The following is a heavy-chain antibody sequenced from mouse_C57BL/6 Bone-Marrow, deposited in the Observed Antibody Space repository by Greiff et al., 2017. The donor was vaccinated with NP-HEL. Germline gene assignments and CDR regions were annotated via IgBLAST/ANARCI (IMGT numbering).Heavy chain of an antibody. V-gene: IGHV3-6*01. CDR3: ARSGYYFDY. CDR2: ISYDGSN. Sequence: EVQLHQSGPGLVKPSQSLSLTCSVTGYSITSGYYWNWIRQFPGNKLEWMGYISYDGSNNYNPSLKNRISITRDTSKNQFFLKLNSVTTEDTATYYCARSGYYFDYWGQGTTLTVSS. CDR1: GYSITSGYY. J-gene: IGHJ2*01.